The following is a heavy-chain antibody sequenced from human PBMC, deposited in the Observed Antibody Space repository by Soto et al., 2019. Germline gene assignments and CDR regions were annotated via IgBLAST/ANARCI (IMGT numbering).Heavy chain of an antibody. J-gene: IGHJ4*02. D-gene: IGHD3-16*01. Sequence: QLQLRESGSRLVQPSQTLTLICSVSGDSITSGSYSWSWIRQAPGKGLEWIGNIHVTGYTSFSPSLRRRLTMSVDTSQNQFSLSLNSVTAADTAVYYCARGGASRPYGHVPLAFWGQGTLVTVSS. CDR3: ARGGASRPYGHVPLAF. CDR1: GDSITSGSYS. V-gene: IGHV4-30-2*01. CDR2: IHVTGYT.